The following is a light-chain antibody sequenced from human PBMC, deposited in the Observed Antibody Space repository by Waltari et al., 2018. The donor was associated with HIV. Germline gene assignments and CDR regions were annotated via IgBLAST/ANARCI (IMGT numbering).Light chain of an antibody. CDR2: AAS. J-gene: IGKJ2*01. V-gene: IGKV1-39*01. CDR1: QSVSSY. Sequence: DIQMTQSPSSLSASVGDRVPITCRPSQSVSSYLNWYQQKPGKAPNLLIYAASSLQSGVPSRFSGSGSGTDFTLTISSQQPEDFATYYCQQTDSTPYTFGQGTKVEIK. CDR3: QQTDSTPYT.